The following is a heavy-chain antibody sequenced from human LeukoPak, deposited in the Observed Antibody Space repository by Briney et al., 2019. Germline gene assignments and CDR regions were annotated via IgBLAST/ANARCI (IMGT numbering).Heavy chain of an antibody. CDR1: TFTFSSHW. J-gene: IGHJ4*02. Sequence: PGGSLRLSCAASTFTFSSHWMHWVRQAPGRGLEWVAGLNPVGSDKYYVDSVKGQFTISRDNAKNSLYLQMNSLRAEDTAVYYCIGSGDLGWGQGTLVTVSS. V-gene: IGHV3-7*01. D-gene: IGHD6-25*01. CDR3: IGSGDLG. CDR2: LNPVGSDK.